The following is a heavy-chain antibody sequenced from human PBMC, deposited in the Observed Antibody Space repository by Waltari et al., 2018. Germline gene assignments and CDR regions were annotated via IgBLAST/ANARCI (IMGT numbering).Heavy chain of an antibody. V-gene: IGHV1-2*04. D-gene: IGHD3-10*01. CDR3: ARAPPYYGSGNSVYYYGMDV. CDR1: GYTFTGYY. CDR2: INPNSGGT. J-gene: IGHJ6*02. Sequence: QVQLVQSGAEVKKPGASVKVSCKASGYTFTGYYMPWVRPAPGPGLEWMGWINPNSGGTNYAQKFQGWVTMTRDTSISTAYMELSRLRSDDTAVYYCARAPPYYGSGNSVYYYGMDVWGQGTTVTVSS.